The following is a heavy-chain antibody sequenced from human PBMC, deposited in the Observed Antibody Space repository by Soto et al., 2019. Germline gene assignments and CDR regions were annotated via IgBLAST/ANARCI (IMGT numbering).Heavy chain of an antibody. CDR3: ARDTAIREYYDFWSGYYDRNPINWFDP. Sequence: ASVKVSCKASGYTFTSYGISWVRQAPGQGLEWMGWISAYNGNTNYAQKLQGRVTMTTDTSTSTAYMELRSLRSDDTAVYYCARDTAIREYYDFWSGYYDRNPINWFDPWGQGTLVTVSS. CDR1: GYTFTSYG. D-gene: IGHD3-3*01. V-gene: IGHV1-18*01. J-gene: IGHJ5*02. CDR2: ISAYNGNT.